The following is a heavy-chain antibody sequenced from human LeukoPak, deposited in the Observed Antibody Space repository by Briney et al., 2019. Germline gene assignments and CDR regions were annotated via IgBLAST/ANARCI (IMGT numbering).Heavy chain of an antibody. CDR2: ISSSGSTI. CDR3: ARRREQVSFISRRKDQSFDY. Sequence: PGGSLRLSCAASGFTFSNEMNWVRQAPGKGLEWVSYISSSGSTIYYADSVKGRFTISRDNAKNSLYLQMNSLRAEDTAVYYCARRREQVSFISRRKDQSFDYWGQGTLVTVSS. D-gene: IGHD1-14*01. CDR1: GFTFSNE. J-gene: IGHJ4*02. V-gene: IGHV3-48*03.